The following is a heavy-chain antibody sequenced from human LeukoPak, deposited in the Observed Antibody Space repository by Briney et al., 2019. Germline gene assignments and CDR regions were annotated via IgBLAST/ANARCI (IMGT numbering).Heavy chain of an antibody. D-gene: IGHD2-15*01. CDR1: GYTFTSYD. CDR3: ALNFPGGYCSGASCYSGLGY. CDR2: INTYLGHT. J-gene: IGHJ4*02. Sequence: GASVKVSFKSSGYTFTSYDINWVRQAPGQGLEWVGWINTYLGHTNYSQNLQGRVTVTTDTSTNTAYMELRSLRSDATDMYYCALNFPGGYCSGASCYSGLGYWGQGTLVTVSS. V-gene: IGHV1-18*01.